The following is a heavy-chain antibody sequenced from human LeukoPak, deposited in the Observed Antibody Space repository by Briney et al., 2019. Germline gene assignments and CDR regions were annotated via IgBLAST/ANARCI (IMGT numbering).Heavy chain of an antibody. D-gene: IGHD4-23*01. CDR1: GYTFTGYY. CDR3: ARDGGDYGGSNDAFDI. CDR2: INPNSGGT. V-gene: IGHV1-2*02. J-gene: IGHJ3*02. Sequence: ASVKVSCTASGYTFTGYYMHWVRQAPGQGLEWMGWINPNSGGTNYAQKLQGRVTMTTDTSTSTAYMELRSLRSDDTAVYYCARDGGDYGGSNDAFDIWGQGTMVTVSS.